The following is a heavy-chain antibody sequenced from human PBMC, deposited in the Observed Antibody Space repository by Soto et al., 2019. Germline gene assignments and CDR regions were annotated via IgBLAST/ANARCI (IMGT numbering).Heavy chain of an antibody. D-gene: IGHD3-10*01. CDR3: ASQGDHGSGSYYDAFDI. Sequence: GGSLRLSCAASGFTFSSYSMNWVRQAPGKGLEWVSYISSSSSTIYYADSVKGRFTISRDNAKNSLYLQMNSLRAEDTAVYYCASQGDHGSGSYYDAFDIWGQGTMVTVSS. CDR2: ISSSSSTI. V-gene: IGHV3-48*01. J-gene: IGHJ3*02. CDR1: GFTFSSYS.